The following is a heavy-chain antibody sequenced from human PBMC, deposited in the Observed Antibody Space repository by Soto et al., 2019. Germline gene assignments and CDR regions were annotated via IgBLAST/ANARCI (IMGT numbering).Heavy chain of an antibody. D-gene: IGHD1-26*01. J-gene: IGHJ4*02. Sequence: ASVKVSCKASGYTFAVYYMHWVRQAPGQGLEWMGWINPKSGGTMYPQKFQGRVTMTWDTSISTAYMALTRLRSDDTAVYYCARDLAKGGGSAGFDYWGQGTPVTVSS. CDR2: INPKSGGT. CDR3: ARDLAKGGGSAGFDY. V-gene: IGHV1-2*02. CDR1: GYTFAVYY.